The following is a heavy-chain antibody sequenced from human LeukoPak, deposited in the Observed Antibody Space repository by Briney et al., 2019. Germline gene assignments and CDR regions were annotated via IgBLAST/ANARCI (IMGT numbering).Heavy chain of an antibody. J-gene: IGHJ6*03. Sequence: ASVKVSCKASGYTFTSYDINWVRQAPGQGLEWMGWMNPNSGNTGYAQKFQGRVTMTRNTSISTAYMELSSLRSEDTAVYYCARRGSAVAAFYYYYHMHVWGKGTTVTVSS. CDR2: MNPNSGNT. CDR1: GYTFTSYD. V-gene: IGHV1-8*01. D-gene: IGHD6-19*01. CDR3: ARRGSAVAAFYYYYHMHV.